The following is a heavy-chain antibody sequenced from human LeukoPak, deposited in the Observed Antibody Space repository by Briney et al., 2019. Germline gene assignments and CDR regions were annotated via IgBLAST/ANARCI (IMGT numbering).Heavy chain of an antibody. CDR1: GGSISSADYY. V-gene: IGHV4-30-4*01. CDR2: IYYSGNT. Sequence: ASETLSLTCTVSGGSISSADYYWSWIRQPPGKGLEWIGFIYYSGNTYYNPSLKNRVTVSVGTSKNQFSLKLSSVTAADTAVYYCARVDLYSSTWRASNWFDPWGHGTLVTVSS. J-gene: IGHJ5*02. D-gene: IGHD6-13*01. CDR3: ARVDLYSSTWRASNWFDP.